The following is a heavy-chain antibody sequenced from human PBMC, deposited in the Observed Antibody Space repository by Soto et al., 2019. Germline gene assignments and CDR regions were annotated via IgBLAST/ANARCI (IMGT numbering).Heavy chain of an antibody. CDR2: INSDESST. CDR1: GFSFSSYW. J-gene: IGHJ4*02. V-gene: IGHV3-74*01. Sequence: EVQLLESGGGLVQPGGSLRLSCAASGFSFSSYWMHWVRQAPGKGLEWVSRINSDESSTTYADSVEGRFTISRDNAKNTLYLQMNSLRAEDTAVYYCASSGHYLPFDYWGQGSLVTVSS. D-gene: IGHD3-22*01. CDR3: ASSGHYLPFDY.